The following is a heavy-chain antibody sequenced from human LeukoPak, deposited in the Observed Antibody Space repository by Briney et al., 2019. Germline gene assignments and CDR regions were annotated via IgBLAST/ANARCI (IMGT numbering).Heavy chain of an antibody. Sequence: PSETLSLTCAVYGGSFSGYYWSWIRQPPGKGLEWIGEINHSGSTNYNPSLKSRVTISVDTSKNRFSLKLGSVTAADTAVYYCARGQVGSYSFYYYYGMDVWGQGTTVTVSS. D-gene: IGHD1-26*01. J-gene: IGHJ6*02. CDR2: INHSGST. V-gene: IGHV4-34*01. CDR1: GGSFSGYY. CDR3: ARGQVGSYSFYYYYGMDV.